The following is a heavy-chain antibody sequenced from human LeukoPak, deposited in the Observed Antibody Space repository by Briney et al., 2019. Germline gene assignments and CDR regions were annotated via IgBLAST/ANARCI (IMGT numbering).Heavy chain of an antibody. J-gene: IGHJ3*02. V-gene: IGHV4-59*01. CDR1: GGSISSYY. D-gene: IGHD3-22*01. CDR3: ARGMIPTLDAFDI. Sequence: SETLSLTCTVSGGSISSYYWSWIRQPPGKGLEWIGYIYYSGSTNYNPSLKSRVTISVDTSKNQFSLKLSSVTAADTAVYYCARGMIPTLDAFDIWGQGTMVTVSS. CDR2: IYYSGST.